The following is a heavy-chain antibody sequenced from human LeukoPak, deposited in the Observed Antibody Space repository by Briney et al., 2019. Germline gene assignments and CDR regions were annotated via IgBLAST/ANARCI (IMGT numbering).Heavy chain of an antibody. CDR3: AKVFSSEGSYFDY. J-gene: IGHJ4*02. D-gene: IGHD2-15*01. V-gene: IGHV3-11*01. Sequence: GGSLRLSCAASGFPFSDYYMSWIRQAPGKGLEWVSYISHGGGIMYNADSVLGRFTISRDNAEKSLYLQMNSLGAEDTAMYYCAKVFSSEGSYFDYWGQGSLVTVSS. CDR1: GFPFSDYY. CDR2: ISHGGGIM.